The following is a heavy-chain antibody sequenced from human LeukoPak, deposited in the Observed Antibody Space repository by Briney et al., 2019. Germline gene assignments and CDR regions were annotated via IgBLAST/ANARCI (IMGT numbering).Heavy chain of an antibody. CDR3: ARRQGYYFDY. CDR2: IYYSGST. J-gene: IGHJ4*02. Sequence: SETLSLTCTISGGSISSSSYYWDWIRQPPGKGLEWIGSIYYSGSTYYNPSLKSRVTISVDTSKNQFSLKLSSVTAADTAVYYCARRQGYYFDYWGQGTLVTVSS. V-gene: IGHV4-39*01. CDR1: GGSISSSSYY.